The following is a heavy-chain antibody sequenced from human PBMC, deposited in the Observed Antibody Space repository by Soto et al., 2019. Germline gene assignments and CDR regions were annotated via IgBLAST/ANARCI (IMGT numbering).Heavy chain of an antibody. J-gene: IGHJ4*02. CDR1: GFTFSSSG. CDR3: AKSPPAVAGYFDY. CDR2: TSFDGSSG. V-gene: IGHV3-30*18. Sequence: QVQLVESGGGVVQPGRSLRLSCAASGFTFSSSGMHWVRQAPGKGLEWVAVTSFDGSSGYYADSVRGRFTISRDNSNTTLYLQMNSMGAEDTAVYYCAKSPPAVAGYFDYWGQGTLVAVSS. D-gene: IGHD6-19*01.